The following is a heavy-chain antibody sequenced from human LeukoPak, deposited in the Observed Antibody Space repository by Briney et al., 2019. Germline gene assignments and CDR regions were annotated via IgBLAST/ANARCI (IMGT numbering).Heavy chain of an antibody. J-gene: IGHJ4*02. CDR1: GGSFSGYY. CDR2: INHSGST. Sequence: SETLSLTCAVYGGSFSGYYWSWIRQPPGKGLEWIGEINHSGSTNYNPSLKSRVTMSVDTSKNQFSLKLSSVTAADTAVYYCARGRRGPDYWGQGTLVTVSS. V-gene: IGHV4-34*01. CDR3: ARGRRGPDY. D-gene: IGHD3-10*01.